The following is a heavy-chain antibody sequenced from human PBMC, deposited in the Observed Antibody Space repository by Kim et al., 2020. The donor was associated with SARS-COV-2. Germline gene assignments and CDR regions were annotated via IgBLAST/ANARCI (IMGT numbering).Heavy chain of an antibody. Sequence: SETLSLTCAVSGGSISSSNWWSWVRQPPGKGLEWIGEIYHSGSTNYNPSLKSRVTISVDKSKNQFSLKLSSVTAADTAVYYCARGGGGSVPAAPWHYYYYYYGMDVWGQGTTVTVSS. J-gene: IGHJ6*02. CDR3: ARGGGGSVPAAPWHYYYYYYGMDV. CDR1: GGSISSSNW. D-gene: IGHD2-2*01. V-gene: IGHV4-4*02. CDR2: IYHSGST.